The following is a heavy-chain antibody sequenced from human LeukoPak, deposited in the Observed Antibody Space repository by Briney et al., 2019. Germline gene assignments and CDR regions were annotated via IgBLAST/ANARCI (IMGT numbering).Heavy chain of an antibody. D-gene: IGHD3-9*01. CDR2: ISWNSGSI. CDR3: AKGVPTGYYDYFDY. Sequence: GGSLRLSCAASGFTFDDYAMHWVRQAPGKGLEWVSGISWNSGSIGYADSVKGRFTISRDNAKNSLYLQMNSLRAEDTALYYCAKGVPTGYYDYFDYWGQGTLVTVSS. V-gene: IGHV3-9*01. J-gene: IGHJ4*02. CDR1: GFTFDDYA.